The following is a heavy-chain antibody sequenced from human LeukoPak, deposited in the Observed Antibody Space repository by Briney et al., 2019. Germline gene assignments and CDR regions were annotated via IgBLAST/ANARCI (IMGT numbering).Heavy chain of an antibody. CDR2: MNPNSGNT. CDR3: ARVSPMTTGIDY. Sequence: GASVKVSCKASGYTFTSYDINWVRQATGQGLEWMGWMNPNSGNTGYAQKFQGRVTMTRNTSISTAYMELSSLRSEDTAVYYCARVSPMTTGIDYWGQGTLVTVSS. V-gene: IGHV1-8*01. D-gene: IGHD4-17*01. J-gene: IGHJ4*02. CDR1: GYTFTSYD.